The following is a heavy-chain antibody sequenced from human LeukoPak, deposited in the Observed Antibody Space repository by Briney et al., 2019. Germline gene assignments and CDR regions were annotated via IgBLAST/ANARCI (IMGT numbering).Heavy chain of an antibody. Sequence: PGGSLRLSCAASGFTFSSYGMHWVRQAPGKGLEWVAVISYDGSNKYYADSVKGRFTISRDNSKNTLYLQMNSLRAEDTAVYYCAKGLGSYNDYWGQGTLVTVSS. D-gene: IGHD3-10*01. CDR1: GFTFSSYG. V-gene: IGHV3-30*18. CDR2: ISYDGSNK. CDR3: AKGLGSYNDY. J-gene: IGHJ4*02.